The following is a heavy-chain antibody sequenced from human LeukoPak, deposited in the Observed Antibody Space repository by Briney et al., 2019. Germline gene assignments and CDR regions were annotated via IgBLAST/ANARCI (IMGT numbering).Heavy chain of an antibody. J-gene: IGHJ5*02. V-gene: IGHV4-4*09. Sequence: SETLSLTCTVSGGSISSYYWSWIRQPPGKGLEWIGYIYTSGSTNYNPSLKSRVTISVYTSKNQFSLKLSSVTAADTAVYYCATRGNSGSYSAWGQGTLVTVSS. CDR1: GGSISSYY. CDR3: ATRGNSGSYSA. D-gene: IGHD1-26*01. CDR2: IYTSGST.